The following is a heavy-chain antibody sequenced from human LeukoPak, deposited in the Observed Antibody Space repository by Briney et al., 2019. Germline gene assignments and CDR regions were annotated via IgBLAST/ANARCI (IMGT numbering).Heavy chain of an antibody. J-gene: IGHJ5*02. CDR1: GGSISSYY. V-gene: IGHV4-4*08. CDR2: IYTSGST. D-gene: IGHD2-21*02. CDR3: ARERVWRYCGGDSCGWFDP. Sequence: SETLSLTCTVSGGSISSYYWSWIRQPPGKGLEWIGRIYTSGSTNYNPSLKSRVTISVDTSKNQFSLKLSSVTAADTAVYYCARERVWRYCGGDSCGWFDPWGQGTLVTASS.